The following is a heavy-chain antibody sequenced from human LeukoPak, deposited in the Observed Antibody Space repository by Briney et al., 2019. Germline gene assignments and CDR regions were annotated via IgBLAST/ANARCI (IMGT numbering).Heavy chain of an antibody. Sequence: GGSLRLSCAASGFTFSYAWMSWVRQAPGKGLEWVGHIKSNDDGGTTDYAAPVKGRFTISRDDSKNTLYLQMNSLKTEDTAMYYCTTDSLKRLIPVRGVNDAFNIWGQGTMVTVSS. V-gene: IGHV3-15*01. J-gene: IGHJ3*02. CDR1: GFTFSYAW. CDR2: IKSNDDGGTT. CDR3: TTDSLKRLIPVRGVNDAFNI. D-gene: IGHD3-10*01.